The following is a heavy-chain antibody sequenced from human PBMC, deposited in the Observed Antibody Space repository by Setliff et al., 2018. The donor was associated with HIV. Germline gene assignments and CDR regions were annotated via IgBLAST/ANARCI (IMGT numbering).Heavy chain of an antibody. J-gene: IGHJ4*02. D-gene: IGHD1-26*01. CDR2: IKSESDGGTT. Sequence: GGSLRLSCALSGLTISNVWMTWVRQAPGKGLECVGHIKSESDGGTTDYAAPVKGRFTISRDDSKNILYLQMNSLKAEDTGVYYCTTGVVETTHDGYWGQGTLVTVSS. CDR3: TTGVVETTHDGY. CDR1: GLTISNVW. V-gene: IGHV3-15*01.